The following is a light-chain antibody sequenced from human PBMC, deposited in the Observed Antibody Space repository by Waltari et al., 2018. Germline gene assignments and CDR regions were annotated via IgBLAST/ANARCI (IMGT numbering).Light chain of an antibody. J-gene: IGLJ1*01. CDR2: DVN. CDR3: SSYTSSSTLYV. CDR1: SSDIGSYNY. V-gene: IGLV2-14*01. Sequence: QSALTQPASVSGYPGQTIAISCTGTSSDIGSYNYVSWYQQHPGQAPKLLIYDVNQRPSGVSHRFSGSKSGNTASLTISGLRAEDEADFYCSSYTSSSTLYVFGSGTKVTVL.